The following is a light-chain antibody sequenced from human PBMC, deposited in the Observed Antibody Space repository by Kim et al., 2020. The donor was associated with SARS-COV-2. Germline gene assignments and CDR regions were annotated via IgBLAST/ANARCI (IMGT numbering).Light chain of an antibody. Sequence: APGKTATITCGGNNIGVKSVHWYQQKPGQAPLLVLYYDNDRPSGIPERFSGSNSGNTATLTISTVEAGDEADYYCQVWDSSSDHVVFGGGTQLTVL. V-gene: IGLV3-21*04. CDR1: NIGVKS. J-gene: IGLJ2*01. CDR2: YDN. CDR3: QVWDSSSDHVV.